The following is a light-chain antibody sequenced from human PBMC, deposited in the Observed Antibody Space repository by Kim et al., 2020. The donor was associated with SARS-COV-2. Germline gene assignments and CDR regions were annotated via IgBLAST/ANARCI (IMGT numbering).Light chain of an antibody. CDR1: QSVLYSSNNKNY. V-gene: IGKV4-1*01. CDR2: WAS. J-gene: IGKJ1*01. CDR3: KQYYSMPLT. Sequence: DIVMTQSPDSLAVSLGEKATINCKSGQSVLYSSNNKNYFTRYQQKPGQPPKLLIYWASTRESGVPDRFSGSGSGRDFTLTISSLQAEDGADYYCKQYYSMPLTFGQGTKVDIK.